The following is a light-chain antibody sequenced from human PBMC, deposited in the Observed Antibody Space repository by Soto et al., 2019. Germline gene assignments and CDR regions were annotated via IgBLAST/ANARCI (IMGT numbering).Light chain of an antibody. CDR3: QQYGSSPRT. Sequence: EIVLTQSPGTLSLSPGERATLSCRASQSVSSSSLAWYQQKRGQAPRLLIHDASSRATGIPDRFSGSGSGTDFPLTISRLEPEDFAVYYCQQYGSSPRTFGQGTRVEVK. V-gene: IGKV3-20*01. CDR2: DAS. CDR1: QSVSSSS. J-gene: IGKJ1*01.